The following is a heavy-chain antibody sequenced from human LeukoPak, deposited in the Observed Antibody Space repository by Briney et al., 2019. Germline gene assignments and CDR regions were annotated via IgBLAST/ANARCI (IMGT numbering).Heavy chain of an antibody. D-gene: IGHD3-10*01. V-gene: IGHV3-53*01. CDR3: TPHWITMVRGVTDY. Sequence: GGSLRLSCAASGFTVSGDYMSWVRQAPGKGLEWVSVIYSGGSTYYADSVKGRFTISRDNSKNTLYLQMNSLRAEDTAVYYCTPHWITMVRGVTDYWGQGTLVTVSS. CDR1: GFTVSGDY. CDR2: IYSGGST. J-gene: IGHJ4*02.